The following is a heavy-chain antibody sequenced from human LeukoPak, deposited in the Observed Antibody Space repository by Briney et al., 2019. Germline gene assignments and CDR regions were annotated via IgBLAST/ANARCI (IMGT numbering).Heavy chain of an antibody. D-gene: IGHD4-17*01. CDR1: GGSISSSSHY. CDR2: VYYSGST. J-gene: IGHJ2*01. CDR3: ASLMTTVYWYFNL. V-gene: IGHV4-39*01. Sequence: SETLSLTCTVSGGSISSSSHYWGWIRQPPGKGLEWIGSVYYSGSTYYNPSLKSRVTISVDTSKNQFSLKLNSVTAADTAVYYCASLMTTVYWYFNLWGRGTLVTVSS.